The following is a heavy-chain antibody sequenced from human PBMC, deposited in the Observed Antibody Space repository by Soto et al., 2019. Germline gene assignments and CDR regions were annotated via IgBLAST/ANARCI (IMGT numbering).Heavy chain of an antibody. Sequence: ASVKVSCKASGGTFSSYAISWVRQAPGQGLEWMGGIIPIFGTANYAQKFQGRVTITADKSTSTAYTELSSLRSEDTAVYYCARSKGDIVVVPAASYGMDVWGQGTTVTVSS. CDR3: ARSKGDIVVVPAASYGMDV. V-gene: IGHV1-69*06. J-gene: IGHJ6*02. CDR2: IIPIFGTA. D-gene: IGHD2-2*01. CDR1: GGTFSSYA.